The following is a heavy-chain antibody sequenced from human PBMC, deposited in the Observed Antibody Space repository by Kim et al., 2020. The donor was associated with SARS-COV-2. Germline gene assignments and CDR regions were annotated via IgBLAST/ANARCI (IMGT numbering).Heavy chain of an antibody. CDR2: INHSGST. CDR1: GGSFSGYY. V-gene: IGHV4-34*01. Sequence: SETLSLTCAVYGGSFSGYYWSWIRQPPGKGLEWIGEINHSGSTNYNPSLKSRVTISVDTSKNQFSLKLSSVTAADTAVYYCARGGTYYYESSGYYYRRAFDIWGQGTMVTVSS. J-gene: IGHJ3*02. CDR3: ARGGTYYYESSGYYYRRAFDI. D-gene: IGHD3-22*01.